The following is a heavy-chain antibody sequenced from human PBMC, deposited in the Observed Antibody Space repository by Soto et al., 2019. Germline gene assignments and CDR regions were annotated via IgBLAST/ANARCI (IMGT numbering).Heavy chain of an antibody. CDR2: IYYSGTT. V-gene: IGHV4-39*01. CDR3: ATGGANYYYFDD. CDR1: GGSISSTGYY. J-gene: IGHJ4*02. Sequence: QLQLRESGPGLVKPSESLSLTCSVSGGSISSTGYYWGWIRQPPGKGLEWIGSIYYSGTTDYSPSLRSRVTISLDTPNSQFSLRLTSVTASDTAVYYCATGGANYYYFDDWGQGALVTVSS. D-gene: IGHD1-7*01.